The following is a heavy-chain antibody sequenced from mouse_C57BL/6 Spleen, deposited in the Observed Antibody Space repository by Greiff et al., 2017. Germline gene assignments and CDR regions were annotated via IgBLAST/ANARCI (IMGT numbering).Heavy chain of an antibody. CDR1: GFSLTSYG. Sequence: VKLMESGPGLVQPSQSLSITCTVSGFSLTSYGVHWVRQPPGKGLEWLGVIWSGGSTDYNAAFISRLSISKDNSKSQVFFKMNSLQADDTAIYYCAKRGSYGRSHAMDYWGQGTSVTVSS. CDR3: AKRGSYGRSHAMDY. CDR2: IWSGGST. V-gene: IGHV2-4*01. D-gene: IGHD1-1*01. J-gene: IGHJ4*01.